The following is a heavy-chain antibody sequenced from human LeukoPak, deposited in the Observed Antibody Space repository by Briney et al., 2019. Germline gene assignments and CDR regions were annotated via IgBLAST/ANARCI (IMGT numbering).Heavy chain of an antibody. V-gene: IGHV3-21*01. J-gene: IGHJ4*02. CDR2: ISSSSSYI. CDR1: GFTFSSYS. Sequence: GGSLRLSCAASGFTFSSYSMNWVRQAPGKGLEWVSSISSSSSYIYYADSVKGRFTISRDNAKNSLYLQMNSLRAEDTAVYYCAAPTLRGLYSSGWNWGQGTLVTVSS. CDR3: AAPTLRGLYSSGWN. D-gene: IGHD6-19*01.